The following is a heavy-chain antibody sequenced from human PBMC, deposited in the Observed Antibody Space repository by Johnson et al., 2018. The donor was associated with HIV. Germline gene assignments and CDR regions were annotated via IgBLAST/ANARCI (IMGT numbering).Heavy chain of an antibody. CDR1: VFTFSSYW. Sequence: VQLVESGGALIQPGGSLRLSCAASVFTFSSYWMSWVRQAPGKGLEWVANINQDGSEKYYVDSVKGRFTISRDNAKNSLYLQMNSLRAEDTAMYYCARDLRVGAIDAFDIWGQGTMVTVAS. D-gene: IGHD1-26*01. CDR3: ARDLRVGAIDAFDI. J-gene: IGHJ3*02. CDR2: INQDGSEK. V-gene: IGHV3-7*05.